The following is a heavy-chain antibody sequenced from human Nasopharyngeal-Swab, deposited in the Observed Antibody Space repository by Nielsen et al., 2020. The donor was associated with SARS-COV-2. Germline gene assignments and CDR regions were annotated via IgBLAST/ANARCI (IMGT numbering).Heavy chain of an antibody. CDR3: ASLGSYYYDSSGYPDY. J-gene: IGHJ4*02. CDR2: ISSSGSTI. CDR1: GFTFSSYE. V-gene: IGHV3-48*03. D-gene: IGHD3-22*01. Sequence: GESLKISCAASGFTFSSYEMNWVRQAPGKGLDWVSYISSSGSTIYYADSVKGRFTISRDNAKNSLYLQMNSLRAEDTAVYYCASLGSYYYDSSGYPDYWGQGTLVTVSS.